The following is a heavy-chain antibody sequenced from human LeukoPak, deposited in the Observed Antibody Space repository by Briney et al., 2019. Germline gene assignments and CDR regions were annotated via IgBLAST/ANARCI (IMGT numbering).Heavy chain of an antibody. CDR1: GFTFTTYW. V-gene: IGHV3-7*01. J-gene: IGHJ3*02. D-gene: IGHD3-10*01. CDR2: INQDGTEK. CDR3: ARAAGGAFDI. Sequence: PGESLRLSCAASGFTFTTYWMSWVRQLPGKGLEWVANINQDGTEKYYVDSVKGRFTISRDNSKNTLYLQMNSLRAEDTAVYYCARAAGGAFDIWGQGTMVTVSS.